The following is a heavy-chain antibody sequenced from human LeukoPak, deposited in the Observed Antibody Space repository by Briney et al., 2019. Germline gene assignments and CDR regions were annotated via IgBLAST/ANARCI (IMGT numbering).Heavy chain of an antibody. CDR3: ARPGWTGDAFDI. J-gene: IGHJ3*02. CDR2: IYTSGST. Sequence: SETLSLTCTVSGGSISSGSYYWSWIRQPAGKGLEWIGRIYTSGSTNYNPSLKSRVTISVDTSKNQFSLKLSSVTAADTAVYYCARPGWTGDAFDIWGQGTMVTVSS. V-gene: IGHV4-61*02. D-gene: IGHD3/OR15-3a*01. CDR1: GGSISSGSYY.